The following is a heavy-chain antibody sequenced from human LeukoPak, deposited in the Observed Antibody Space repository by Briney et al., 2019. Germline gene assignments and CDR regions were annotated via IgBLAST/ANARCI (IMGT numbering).Heavy chain of an antibody. D-gene: IGHD6-19*01. CDR2: MNPNSGNT. V-gene: IGHV1-8*01. CDR1: GYTFTSYD. Sequence: GASVKVSCKASGYTFTSYDINWVRQATGQGLEWMGWMNPNSGNTGYAQKFQGRVAMTRNTSISTAYMELSSLRSEDTAVYYCARAVAVADNDAFDIWGQGTMVTVSS. J-gene: IGHJ3*02. CDR3: ARAVAVADNDAFDI.